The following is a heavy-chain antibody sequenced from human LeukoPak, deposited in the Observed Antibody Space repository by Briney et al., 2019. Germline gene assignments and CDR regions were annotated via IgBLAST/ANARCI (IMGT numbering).Heavy chain of an antibody. CDR2: IKQDGSEE. Sequence: GGSLRLSCAASGMTFSTYWMTWVRQAPGKGLEWVANIKQDGSEEYYVDSVKGRFTISRDNAKNSLHLQMNRLRVEDTAVYYCARGNGGYWGQGTLVTVSS. CDR3: ARGNGGY. CDR1: GMTFSTYW. D-gene: IGHD2-8*01. V-gene: IGHV3-7*01. J-gene: IGHJ4*02.